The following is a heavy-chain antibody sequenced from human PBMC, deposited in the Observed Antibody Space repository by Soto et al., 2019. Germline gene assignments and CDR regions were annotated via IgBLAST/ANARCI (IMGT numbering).Heavy chain of an antibody. CDR1: GDSVSSDSAA. D-gene: IGHD5-12*01. V-gene: IGHV6-1*01. Sequence: PSQTLSLTCDISGDSVSSDSAAWNWIRQSPSRGLEWLGRTYYRSQWYHDYAVSLKSRITIIPETSKNQFSLHLKSVTPEDTAVYYCARAGRSAATITGGFDYWGQGTPVTVSS. J-gene: IGHJ4*02. CDR2: TYYRSQWYH. CDR3: ARAGRSAATITGGFDY.